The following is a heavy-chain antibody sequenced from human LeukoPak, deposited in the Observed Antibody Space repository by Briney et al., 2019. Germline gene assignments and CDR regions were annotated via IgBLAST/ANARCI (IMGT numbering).Heavy chain of an antibody. Sequence: VASVKVSCKASGYTFTSYAMHWVRQAPGQRLEWMGWINAGNGNTKYSQKFQGRVTFTRDTSASTAYMELSSLRSEDTAVYYCARDPDILTGYSPRWYYGMDVWGQGTTVTVSS. D-gene: IGHD3-9*01. CDR2: INAGNGNT. V-gene: IGHV1-3*01. CDR1: GYTFTSYA. CDR3: ARDPDILTGYSPRWYYGMDV. J-gene: IGHJ6*02.